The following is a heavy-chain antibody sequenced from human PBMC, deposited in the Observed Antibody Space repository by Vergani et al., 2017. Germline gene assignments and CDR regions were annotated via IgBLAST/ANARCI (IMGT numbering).Heavy chain of an antibody. CDR2: IYYSGST. Sequence: QVQLQQWGAGLLKPSETLSLTCTVSGGSISSYYWSWIRQPPGKGLEWIGYIYYSGSTNYNPSLKSRVTISVDTSKNQFSLKLSSVTAADTAVYYCARVDYGDYGLFDYWGQGTLVTVSS. D-gene: IGHD4-17*01. CDR1: GGSISSYY. J-gene: IGHJ4*02. V-gene: IGHV4-59*01. CDR3: ARVDYGDYGLFDY.